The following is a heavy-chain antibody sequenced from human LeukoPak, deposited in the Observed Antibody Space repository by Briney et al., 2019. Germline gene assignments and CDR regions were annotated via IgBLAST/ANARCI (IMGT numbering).Heavy chain of an antibody. CDR2: ISAYNGNT. D-gene: IGHD1-26*01. CDR1: GYTFTSYG. Sequence: GASVKVSCKASGYTFTSYGISWVRQAPGQGLEWMGWISAYNGNTNYAQKLQGRVTMTTDTSTSTAYMELRSLRSDDTAVYYCARRSGSYYGTDYWFDPWGQGTLVTVSS. V-gene: IGHV1-18*01. CDR3: ARRSGSYYGTDYWFDP. J-gene: IGHJ5*02.